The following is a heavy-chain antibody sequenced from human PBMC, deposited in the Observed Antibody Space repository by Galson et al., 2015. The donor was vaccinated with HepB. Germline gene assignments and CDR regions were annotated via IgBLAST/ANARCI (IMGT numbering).Heavy chain of an antibody. J-gene: IGHJ6*02. Sequence: SVKVSCKASGYTFTGYYMHWVRQAPGQGLEWMGWINPNSGGTNYAQKFQGWDTMTRDTSISTAYMELSRLRSDDTAVYYCARGGEGSSTPPPRVPHLYYYYGMDVWGQGTTVTVSS. CDR3: ARGGEGSSTPPPRVPHLYYYYGMDV. CDR1: GYTFTGYY. D-gene: IGHD6-13*01. V-gene: IGHV1-2*04. CDR2: INPNSGGT.